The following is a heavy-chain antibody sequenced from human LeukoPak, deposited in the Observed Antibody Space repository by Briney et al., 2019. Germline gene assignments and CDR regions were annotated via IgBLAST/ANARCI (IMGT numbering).Heavy chain of an antibody. CDR2: IYYSGST. V-gene: IGHV4-39*07. Sequence: PSETLSLTCTVSGGSISSSSYYWGWIRQPPGKGLEWIGSIYYSGSTYYNPSLKSRVTISVDTSKNQFSLKLSSVTAADTAVYYCARGGRATITDYWGQGTLVTVSS. J-gene: IGHJ4*02. CDR1: GGSISSSSYY. CDR3: ARGGRATITDY. D-gene: IGHD5-24*01.